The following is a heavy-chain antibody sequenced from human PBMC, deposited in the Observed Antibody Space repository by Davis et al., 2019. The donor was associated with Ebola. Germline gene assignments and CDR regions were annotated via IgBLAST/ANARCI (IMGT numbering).Heavy chain of an antibody. CDR3: ARAGSTLRYFPFDP. Sequence: PSETLSLTCTVSGGSISSYYWSWIRQPAGKGLEWIGRIYASGNSNSNPSLKSRVTMSVDPSKNQFSLKLSSVTAADTAVYYCARAGSTLRYFPFDPWGQGTLVTVSS. D-gene: IGHD3-9*01. J-gene: IGHJ5*02. CDR2: IYASGNS. V-gene: IGHV4-4*07. CDR1: GGSISSYY.